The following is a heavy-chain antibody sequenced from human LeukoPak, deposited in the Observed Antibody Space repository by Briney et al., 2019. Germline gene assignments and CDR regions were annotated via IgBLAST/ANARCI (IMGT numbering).Heavy chain of an antibody. D-gene: IGHD5-18*01. V-gene: IGHV1-69*01. CDR2: IIPIFGTA. CDR3: ARSPFVDTAMAPLFY. CDR1: GGTFSSYA. J-gene: IGHJ4*02. Sequence: ASVKVSCKASGGTFSSYAISWVRQAPGQGLEWMGGIIPIFGTANYAQKFQGRVTITADESTSTAYMELSSLRSEDTAVYYCARSPFVDTAMAPLFYWGQGTLVTVSS.